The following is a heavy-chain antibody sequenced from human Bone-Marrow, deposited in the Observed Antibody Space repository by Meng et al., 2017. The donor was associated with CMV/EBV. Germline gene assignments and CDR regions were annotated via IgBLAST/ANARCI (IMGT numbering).Heavy chain of an antibody. Sequence: GGSRRLSCAASGCTFTSYWMHWVRQAPGKGLVWVSRINSDGSSTSYADSVKGRFTISRDNAKNTPYLQMNSLRDEDTAVYYCARAGGYYYYGMDVWGQGTTVTVSS. J-gene: IGHJ6*02. CDR2: INSDGSST. V-gene: IGHV3-74*01. CDR1: GCTFTSYW. CDR3: ARAGGYYYYGMDV. D-gene: IGHD3-10*01.